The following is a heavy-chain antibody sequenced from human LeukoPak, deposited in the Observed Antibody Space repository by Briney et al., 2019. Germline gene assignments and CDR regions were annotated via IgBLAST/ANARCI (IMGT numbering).Heavy chain of an antibody. CDR3: ARERKLLWFGEFISDYYYGMDV. Sequence: GASVKVSCKASGYTFTSYGISWVRQAPGQGLEWMGWISAYNGNTNYAQKLQGRVTMTTDTSTSTAYMELRSLRSDDTAVYYCARERKLLWFGEFISDYYYGMDVWGQGTTVTASS. D-gene: IGHD3-10*01. CDR1: GYTFTSYG. V-gene: IGHV1-18*01. J-gene: IGHJ6*02. CDR2: ISAYNGNT.